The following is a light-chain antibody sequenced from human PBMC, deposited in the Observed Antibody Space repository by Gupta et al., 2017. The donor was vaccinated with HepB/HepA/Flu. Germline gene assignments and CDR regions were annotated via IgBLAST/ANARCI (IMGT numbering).Light chain of an antibody. Sequence: EIVLTQSPGTLSLSPGERATLSCRASQSVDSRYLAWYQQKPGQAPRLLIYGASSRATGIPDRFSGSGSGTDFTLTISRLEPEDFAVYYCQQYGRSPPTSTFGQGTKVEIK. V-gene: IGKV3-20*01. CDR3: QQYGRSPPTST. CDR2: GAS. CDR1: QSVDSRY. J-gene: IGKJ1*01.